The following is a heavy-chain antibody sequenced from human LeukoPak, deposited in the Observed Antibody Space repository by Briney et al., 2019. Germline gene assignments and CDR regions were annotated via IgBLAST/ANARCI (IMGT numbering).Heavy chain of an antibody. CDR3: ARDLDCSGGSCYSDEYFQH. D-gene: IGHD2-15*01. Sequence: GGSLRLSCAASGFTFSSYSMNWVRQAPGKGLEWVSSISSSSYIYYADSVKGRFTISRDNAKNSLYLQMNSLRAEDTAVYYCARDLDCSGGSCYSDEYFQHWGQGTLVTVSS. J-gene: IGHJ1*01. CDR2: ISSSSYI. CDR1: GFTFSSYS. V-gene: IGHV3-21*01.